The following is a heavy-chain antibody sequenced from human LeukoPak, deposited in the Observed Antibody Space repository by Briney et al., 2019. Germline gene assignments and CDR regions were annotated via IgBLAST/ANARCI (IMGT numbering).Heavy chain of an antibody. Sequence: GESLKISCKGSGYSFTSYWIGWVRQMPGKGLEWMGIIYPGDSDTRYSPSFQGQVTISADKSISTAYLQWSSLKASDTAMYYCARRHPSSGWYGRAFDIWGQGTMVTVSS. CDR1: GYSFTSYW. J-gene: IGHJ3*02. CDR3: ARRHPSSGWYGRAFDI. D-gene: IGHD6-19*01. CDR2: IYPGDSDT. V-gene: IGHV5-51*01.